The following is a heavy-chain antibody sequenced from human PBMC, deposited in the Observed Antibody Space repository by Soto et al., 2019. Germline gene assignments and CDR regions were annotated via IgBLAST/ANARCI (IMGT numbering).Heavy chain of an antibody. CDR2: ISGSGGST. V-gene: IGHV3-23*01. J-gene: IGHJ4*02. D-gene: IGHD2-2*01. Sequence: GGSLRLSCAASGFTISSYAMSWVRQAPGKGLEWVSAISGSGGSTYYADSVKGRFTISRDNSKNTLYLQMNSLRAEDTAVYYCAKRTDIVVVPAADGGEFDYWGQGTLVTVSS. CDR1: GFTISSYA. CDR3: AKRTDIVVVPAADGGEFDY.